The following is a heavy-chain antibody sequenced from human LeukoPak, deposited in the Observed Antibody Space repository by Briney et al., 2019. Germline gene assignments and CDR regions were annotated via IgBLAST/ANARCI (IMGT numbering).Heavy chain of an antibody. D-gene: IGHD1-14*01. Sequence: GGSLRLSCAASGFTFSNYWMNWVRQAPGKGLEWVAHISQDGGEKYYADSVKGRFTISRDNTKNSLSLHAHSLRAEDTAVYYCARDSYRALEYWGQGALVTVSS. V-gene: IGHV3-7*01. CDR1: GFTFSNYW. CDR2: ISQDGGEK. CDR3: ARDSYRALEY. J-gene: IGHJ4*02.